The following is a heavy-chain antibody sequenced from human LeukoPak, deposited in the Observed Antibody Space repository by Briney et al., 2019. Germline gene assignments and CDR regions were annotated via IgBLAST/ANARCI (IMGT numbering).Heavy chain of an antibody. Sequence: GGSLRLSCVASGITLSSYSMNWVRQAPGKGLEWVSYISSFSGTINYADSVKGRFTISRGNAKNSLYLQMNSLRAEDTAVYYCARDYGSGIYYYYYMDVWGKGTTVTISS. CDR1: GITLSSYS. CDR3: ARDYGSGIYYYYYMDV. D-gene: IGHD3-10*01. J-gene: IGHJ6*03. V-gene: IGHV3-48*01. CDR2: ISSFSGTI.